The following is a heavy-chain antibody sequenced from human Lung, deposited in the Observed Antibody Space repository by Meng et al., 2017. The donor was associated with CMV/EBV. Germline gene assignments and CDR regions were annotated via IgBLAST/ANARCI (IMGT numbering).Heavy chain of an antibody. J-gene: IGHJ4*01. CDR1: GFTLSSYW. CDR2: IKEDGSEK. D-gene: IGHD1-26*01. V-gene: IGHV3-7*01. CDR3: ARAYRAIDY. Sequence: GGSLRLSCAASGFTLSSYWMSWVRQAPGKGLEWVANIKEDGSEKYYVDSVKGRFTISRDNAKNSLYVQMNSLRGEDTAVYYCARAYRAIDYWGRGTLVTVSS.